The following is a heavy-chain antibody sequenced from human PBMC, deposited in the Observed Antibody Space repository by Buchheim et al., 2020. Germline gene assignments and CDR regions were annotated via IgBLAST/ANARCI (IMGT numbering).Heavy chain of an antibody. Sequence: QVQLQESGPGLVKPSQTLSLTCAVSGGSISSGGYSWSWIRQPPGKGLEWIGYIYYSGSTYYHPSLKSRVTISVDTSKNQFSLKLSSVTAADTAVYYCARKYSNYEYNWFDPGGKGTL. CDR3: ARKYSNYEYNWFDP. J-gene: IGHJ5*02. CDR1: GGSISSGGYS. V-gene: IGHV4-30-4*07. D-gene: IGHD4-11*01. CDR2: IYYSGST.